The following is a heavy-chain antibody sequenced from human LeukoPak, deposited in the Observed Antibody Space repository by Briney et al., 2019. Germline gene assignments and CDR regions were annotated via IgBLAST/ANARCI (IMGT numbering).Heavy chain of an antibody. J-gene: IGHJ4*02. D-gene: IGHD3-22*01. CDR1: GYTFTGYY. Sequence: ASVKVSCKASGYTFTGYYMHWVRQAPGQGLEWMGRINPNSGGTNYAQKFQGRVTMTRDTSISTAYMELSRLRSEDTAVYYCARVSYDSSGYYGYWGQGTLVTVSS. CDR3: ARVSYDSSGYYGY. V-gene: IGHV1-2*06. CDR2: INPNSGGT.